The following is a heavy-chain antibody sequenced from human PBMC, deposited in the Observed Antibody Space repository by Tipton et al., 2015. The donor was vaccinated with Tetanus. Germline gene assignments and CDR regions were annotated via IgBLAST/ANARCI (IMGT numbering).Heavy chain of an antibody. D-gene: IGHD6-25*01. CDR3: ASGSALDY. CDR2: IYTSGST. CDR1: GDSISSFY. Sequence: TLSLTCSVSGDSISSFYWSWIRQPAGKGLEWIGRIYTSGSTNYNPSLKSRVTMSVDTSKRQFSLKLNSVTAADTAVYYCASGSALDYWGQGTLVTVSS. J-gene: IGHJ4*02. V-gene: IGHV4-4*07.